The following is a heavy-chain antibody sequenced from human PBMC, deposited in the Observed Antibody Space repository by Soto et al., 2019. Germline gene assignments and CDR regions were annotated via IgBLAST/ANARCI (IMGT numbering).Heavy chain of an antibody. Sequence: GGSLRLSCAASGFTVSSNYMSWVRQAPGKGLEWVSVIYSGGSTYYADSVKGRFTISRDNSKNTLYLQMNSLRAEDTAVYYCARDSWKRGYYYYGMDVWGQGTTVTVSS. CDR1: GFTVSSNY. J-gene: IGHJ6*02. D-gene: IGHD1-1*01. V-gene: IGHV3-53*01. CDR2: IYSGGST. CDR3: ARDSWKRGYYYYGMDV.